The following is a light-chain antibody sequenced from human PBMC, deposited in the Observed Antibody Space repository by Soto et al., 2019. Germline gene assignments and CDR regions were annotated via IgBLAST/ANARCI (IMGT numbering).Light chain of an antibody. CDR2: DAS. CDR3: QQRSNWPPGIT. Sequence: EIVLTQSPATLSLSPGERATLSCRASQSVSSYLAWYQQKPGQAPRLLIYDASNRATGIPARFSGSGSETDFTLTSSSLEPEDFAVYYGQQRSNWPPGITFGGGTKVEIK. J-gene: IGKJ4*01. V-gene: IGKV3-11*01. CDR1: QSVSSY.